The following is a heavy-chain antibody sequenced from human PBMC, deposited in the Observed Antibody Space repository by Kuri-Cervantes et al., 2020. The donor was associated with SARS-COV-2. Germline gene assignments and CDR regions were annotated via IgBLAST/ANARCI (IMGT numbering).Heavy chain of an antibody. V-gene: IGHV4-61*02. CDR1: GGSISSGSYY. D-gene: IGHD6-19*01. CDR3: ARDIHSSGWPGWFDP. J-gene: IGHJ5*02. CDR2: IYTSGST. Sequence: TLSLTCTVSGGSISSGSYYWSWIRQPAGKGLEWIGRIYTSGSTNYNPSLKSRVTISVDTSKNQFSLKLSSVTAADTAVYYCARDIHSSGWPGWFDPWGQGTLVTVSS.